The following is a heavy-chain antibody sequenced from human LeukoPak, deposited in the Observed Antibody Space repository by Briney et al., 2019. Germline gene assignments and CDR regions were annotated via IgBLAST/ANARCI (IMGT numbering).Heavy chain of an antibody. D-gene: IGHD2-2*01. V-gene: IGHV4-34*01. J-gene: IGHJ5*02. Sequence: RSSETLSLTCAVYGGSFSGYYWSWIRQPPGKGLEWIGGINHSGSTNYNPSLKSRVTISVDTSKNQFSLKLSSVTAADTAVYYCARSLYCSSTSCYVGWFDPWGQGTLVTVSS. CDR3: ARSLYCSSTSCYVGWFDP. CDR1: GGSFSGYY. CDR2: INHSGST.